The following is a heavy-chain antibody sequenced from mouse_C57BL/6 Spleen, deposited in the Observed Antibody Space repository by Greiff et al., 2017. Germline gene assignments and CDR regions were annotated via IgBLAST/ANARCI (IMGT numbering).Heavy chain of an antibody. V-gene: IGHV1-80*01. Sequence: QVQLQQSGAELVKPGASVKISCKASGYAFSSYWMNWVKQRPGRGLEWIGQIYPGDGDTNYNGKFKGKATLTADKSSSTAYMQLSSLTSEDSAVYFCAREDGNYDYYAMDYWGQGTSVTVSS. CDR2: IYPGDGDT. CDR3: AREDGNYDYYAMDY. D-gene: IGHD2-1*01. J-gene: IGHJ4*01. CDR1: GYAFSSYW.